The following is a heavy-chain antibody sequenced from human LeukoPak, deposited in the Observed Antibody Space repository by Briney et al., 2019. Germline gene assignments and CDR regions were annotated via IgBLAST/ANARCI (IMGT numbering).Heavy chain of an antibody. CDR2: IYYSGST. V-gene: IGHV4-59*01. D-gene: IGHD2-8*01. CDR1: SGSISRYY. J-gene: IGHJ4*02. CDR3: ASGDGVQTLNFDS. Sequence: SETLSLTCTVSSGSISRYYWSWSRQPPGKGLEWIGYIYYSGSTNYNPSLKSRVTISIDTSKNQFSLKLSSVTAADTAVYYCASGDGVQTLNFDSWGQGTLVTVSS.